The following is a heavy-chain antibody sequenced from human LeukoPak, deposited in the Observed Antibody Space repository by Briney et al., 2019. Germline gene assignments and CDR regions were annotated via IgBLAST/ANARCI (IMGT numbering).Heavy chain of an antibody. CDR3: ARAYCGGDCYRGLPSWFDP. CDR1: GGSISSGSYY. V-gene: IGHV4-61*02. CDR2: IYTSGST. J-gene: IGHJ5*02. D-gene: IGHD2-21*02. Sequence: SETLSLTCTVSGGSISSGSYYWSWIRQPAGKGLEWIGRIYTSGSTNYNPSLRSRVTISVDTSKNQFSLKLSSVTAADTAVYYCARAYCGGDCYRGLPSWFDPWGQGTLVTVSS.